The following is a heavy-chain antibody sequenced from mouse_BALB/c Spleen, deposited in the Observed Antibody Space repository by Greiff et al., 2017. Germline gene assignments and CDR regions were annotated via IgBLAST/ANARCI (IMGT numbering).Heavy chain of an antibody. CDR2: ISYSGST. J-gene: IGHJ3*01. CDR1: GYSITSDYA. CDR3: ARGIAY. V-gene: IGHV3-2*02. Sequence: VQLQQSGPGLVKPSQSLSLTCTVTGYSITSDYAWNWIRQFPGNKLEWMGYISYSGSTSYNPSLKSRISITRDTSKNQFFLQLNSVTTEDTATYYCARGIAYWGQGTLVTVSA.